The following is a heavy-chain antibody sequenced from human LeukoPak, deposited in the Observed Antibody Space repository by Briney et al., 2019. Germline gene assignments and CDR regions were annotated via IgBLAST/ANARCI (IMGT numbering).Heavy chain of an antibody. V-gene: IGHV4-4*02. CDR3: ARNRYRGSQTHYYYYMDV. CDR2: IYHSGST. CDR1: GGSISSSNW. D-gene: IGHD3-16*01. Sequence: SGTLSLTCAVSGGSISSSNWWSWVRQPPGRGLEWIGEIYHSGSTNYNPSLKSRVTISVDKSKNQFSPKLSSVTAADTAVYYCARNRYRGSQTHYYYYMDVWGKGTTVTVSS. J-gene: IGHJ6*03.